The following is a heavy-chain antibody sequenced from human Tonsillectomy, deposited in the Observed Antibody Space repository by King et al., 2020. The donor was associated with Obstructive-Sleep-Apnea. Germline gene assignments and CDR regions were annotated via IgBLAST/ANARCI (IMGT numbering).Heavy chain of an antibody. CDR2: IYYNGNT. CDR3: ARGFDYDESRGYFIFYDV. V-gene: IGHV4-39*07. Sequence: QLQESGPGLVKPSETLSLTCTVSGVSISSNSYWAFIRQPPGKGLEWIATIYYNGNTYYSSSLRSRVTISRDTSKNQFSLQVTSVTVADTAVYFCARGFDYDESRGYFIFYDVWGQGTLVTVSS. J-gene: IGHJ4*02. CDR1: GVSISSNSY. D-gene: IGHD3-22*01.